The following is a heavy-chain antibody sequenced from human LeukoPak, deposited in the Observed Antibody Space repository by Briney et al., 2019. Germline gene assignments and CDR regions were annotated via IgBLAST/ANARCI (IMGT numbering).Heavy chain of an antibody. CDR1: GLAFTNDG. CDR3: AKDDAWLRFGE. J-gene: IGHJ4*02. D-gene: IGHD3-10*01. CDR2: ISPSGDIT. V-gene: IGHV3-23*01. Sequence: GRSLRLSCAASGLAFTNDGMNSVREAPGKGLWWVSGISPSGDITYYADCVKGRFTISRDNSKNTLYLEVISLTAEDTAVYYCAKDDAWLRFGEWSQGTLVTVSS.